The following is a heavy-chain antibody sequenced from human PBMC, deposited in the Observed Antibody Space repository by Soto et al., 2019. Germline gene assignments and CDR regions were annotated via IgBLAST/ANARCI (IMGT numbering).Heavy chain of an antibody. V-gene: IGHV3-43*01. CDR3: AKDIKATGQLRYYYYYGMDV. CDR1: GFTFDDYT. Sequence: GGSLRLSCAASGFTFDDYTMHWVRQAPGKGLEWVSLISWDGGSTYYADSVKGRFTISRDNSKNSLYLQMNSLRTEDTALYYCAKDIKATGQLRYYYYYGMDVWGQGTTVTVSS. J-gene: IGHJ6*02. CDR2: ISWDGGST. D-gene: IGHD2-2*01.